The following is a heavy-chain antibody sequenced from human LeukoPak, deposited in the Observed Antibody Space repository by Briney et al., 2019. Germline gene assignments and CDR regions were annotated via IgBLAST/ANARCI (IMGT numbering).Heavy chain of an antibody. J-gene: IGHJ6*02. CDR3: ARGQPPSYYDMDV. CDR1: GFTFINYG. D-gene: IGHD6-13*01. Sequence: PGRSLRLSCAASGFTFINYGMHWVRQAPGKGLEWVAVIWSDGSSKHYADSVKGRFTISRDNSKNTLYLQMNSLRAEDTALYYCARGQPPSYYDMDVWGQGTTVTVSS. CDR2: IWSDGSSK. V-gene: IGHV3-33*08.